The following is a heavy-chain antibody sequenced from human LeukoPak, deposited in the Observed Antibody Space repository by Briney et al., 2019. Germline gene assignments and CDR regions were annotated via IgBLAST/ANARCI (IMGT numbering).Heavy chain of an antibody. CDR1: GGSFSSSDYY. J-gene: IGHJ4*02. V-gene: IGHV4-39*07. CDR2: IYYSGTT. D-gene: IGHD3-3*01. CDR3: ARVGSGLFDY. Sequence: SETLSLTCTVSGGSFSSSDYYWGWIRQPPGKGLEWIGSIYYSGTTYYNPSLKSRVTISVDTSKNQFSLKLSSVTAADTAVYYCARVGSGLFDYWGQGTLVTVSS.